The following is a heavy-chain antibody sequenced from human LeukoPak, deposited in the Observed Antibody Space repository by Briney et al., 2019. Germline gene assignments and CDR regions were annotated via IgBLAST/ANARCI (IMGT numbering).Heavy chain of an antibody. Sequence: SETLSLTCTVSRGSFTTYYWSWIRQPPGKALEWIGYIYDSGSTNYDPSLKTRVTISLDTSKNRFSLKLTSVTAADTAVYYCARGLVRGRFDYWGLGTLVTVSS. J-gene: IGHJ4*02. CDR3: ARGLVRGRFDY. D-gene: IGHD3-10*01. V-gene: IGHV4-59*01. CDR1: RGSFTTYY. CDR2: IYDSGST.